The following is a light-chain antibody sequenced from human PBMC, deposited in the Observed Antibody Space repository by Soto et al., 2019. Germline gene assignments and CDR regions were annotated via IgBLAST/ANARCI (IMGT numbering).Light chain of an antibody. Sequence: EIVLTQSPGTLSLSPGERATLSCRASQSVSSSYLAWYQQKPGQAPRLLIYGASSRATGIPDRFSDSGSGTDFTLTISRLEPEDFAVYHCQQYGSSGWTFGQGTKVEIK. J-gene: IGKJ1*01. CDR1: QSVSSSY. CDR2: GAS. V-gene: IGKV3-20*01. CDR3: QQYGSSGWT.